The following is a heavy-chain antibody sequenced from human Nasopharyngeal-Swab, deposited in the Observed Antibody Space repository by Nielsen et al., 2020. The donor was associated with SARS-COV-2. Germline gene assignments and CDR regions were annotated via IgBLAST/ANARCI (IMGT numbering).Heavy chain of an antibody. Sequence: ASVKVSCKASGYTFTSYAMKLVRQAPGQGLEWMGWINTNTGNPTYAQGFTGRFVFSLDTSVSTAYLQISSLKAEDTAVYYCASGKHSSGWYGLDAFDIWGQGTMVTVSS. V-gene: IGHV7-4-1*02. D-gene: IGHD6-19*01. CDR2: INTNTGNP. CDR3: ASGKHSSGWYGLDAFDI. CDR1: GYTFTSYA. J-gene: IGHJ3*02.